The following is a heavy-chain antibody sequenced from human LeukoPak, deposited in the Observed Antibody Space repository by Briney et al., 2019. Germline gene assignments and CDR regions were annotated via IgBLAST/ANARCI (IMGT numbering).Heavy chain of an antibody. J-gene: IGHJ4*02. V-gene: IGHV3-66*01. CDR1: GFTVSSNY. D-gene: IGHD6-19*01. Sequence: GGSLRLSCAASGFTVSSNYMSWVRQAPGKGLEWVSVIYSGGRTYYADSVKGRFTISRDNSKNTLYLQMNSLRADDTAVYYCARYLNSGPADYWGQGTLVTVSS. CDR2: IYSGGRT. CDR3: ARYLNSGPADY.